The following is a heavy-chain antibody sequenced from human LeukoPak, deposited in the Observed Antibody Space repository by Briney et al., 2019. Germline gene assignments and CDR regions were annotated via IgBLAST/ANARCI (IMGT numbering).Heavy chain of an antibody. J-gene: IGHJ4*02. V-gene: IGHV1-8*01. CDR2: MNPNSGRT. CDR1: GYTLTSYD. CDR3: TREISSRYFDY. Sequence: ASVKVSCKAPGYTLTSYDINWVRQATGQGLEWMGWMNPNSGRTGYAQNFQGRITITRNTSISTAYMELSSLRSEDTAVYYCTREISSRYFDYWGQGTLVTVSS.